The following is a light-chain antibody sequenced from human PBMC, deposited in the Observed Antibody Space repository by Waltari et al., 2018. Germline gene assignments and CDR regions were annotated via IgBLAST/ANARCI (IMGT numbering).Light chain of an antibody. CDR2: ENN. Sequence: QSVLTQPPSVSAAPGQKVTIACSGSSSNIGYYYVAWYQQLPGTAPKLLSYENNKRPSGIPDRFSGSKSGTSATLGITGVQTGDEADYYCGTWHSSLSAGVFGGGTKLTVL. CDR3: GTWHSSLSAGV. V-gene: IGLV1-51*02. CDR1: SSNIGYYY. J-gene: IGLJ3*02.